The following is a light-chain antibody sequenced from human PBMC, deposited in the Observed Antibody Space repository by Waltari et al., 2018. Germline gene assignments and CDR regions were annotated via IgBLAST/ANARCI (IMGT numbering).Light chain of an antibody. J-gene: IGKJ2*01. V-gene: IGKV3D-15*01. CDR3: QQYLRTPPT. Sequence: EIVLTQSPATLSVSPGERVTLSCWASQSIRSTLAWYQQKPGQAPRLLIYDASTRATGIPVRFSGSGSGTYFTLTISSLQSEDVAIYYCQQYLRTPPTFGQGTKLEIK. CDR1: QSIRST. CDR2: DAS.